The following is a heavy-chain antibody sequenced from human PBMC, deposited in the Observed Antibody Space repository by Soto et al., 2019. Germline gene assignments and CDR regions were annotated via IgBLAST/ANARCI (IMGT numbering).Heavy chain of an antibody. V-gene: IGHV1-69*13. Sequence: SVKVSCKASGGTFSSYAISWVRQAPGQGLEWMGGIIPIFGTANYAQKFQGRVTITADESTSTAYMELSSLRSEDTAVYYCARLPRQYYYDSSGYWGAFDIWGQGAMVTVSS. D-gene: IGHD3-22*01. CDR1: GGTFSSYA. CDR2: IIPIFGTA. J-gene: IGHJ3*02. CDR3: ARLPRQYYYDSSGYWGAFDI.